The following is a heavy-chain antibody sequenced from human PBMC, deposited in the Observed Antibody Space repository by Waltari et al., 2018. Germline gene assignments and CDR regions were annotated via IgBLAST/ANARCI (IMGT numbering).Heavy chain of an antibody. Sequence: EVQLVESGGGLVKPGGSLRLSCTASGFKFSDAWMRWVRQAPGEGLEWVGRIKSKTVGGTTDFAAPVNGRFTMSRDDSKATLFLQMSSLKTEDTAVYFCATEFYGAYNFWGQGTLVTVSP. CDR3: ATEFYGAYNF. CDR2: IKSKTVGGTT. D-gene: IGHD4-17*01. V-gene: IGHV3-15*01. J-gene: IGHJ4*02. CDR1: GFKFSDAW.